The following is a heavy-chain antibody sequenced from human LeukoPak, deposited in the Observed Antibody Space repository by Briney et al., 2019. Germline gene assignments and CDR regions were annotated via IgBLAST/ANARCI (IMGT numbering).Heavy chain of an antibody. CDR1: GGSFSGYY. Sequence: ETLSLTCAVYGGSFSGYYWSWVRQAPGKGLEWVSAISGSGGSTYYADSVKGRFTSSRENSKNTLYLKMISMRAEDTAVYYCAKLHSGSYYLFDYWGQGTLVTVSS. CDR2: ISGSGGST. D-gene: IGHD1-26*01. J-gene: IGHJ4*02. V-gene: IGHV3-23*01. CDR3: AKLHSGSYYLFDY.